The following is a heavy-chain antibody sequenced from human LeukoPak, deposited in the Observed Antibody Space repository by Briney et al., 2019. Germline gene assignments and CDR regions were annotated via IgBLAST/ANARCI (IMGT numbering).Heavy chain of an antibody. J-gene: IGHJ5*02. CDR2: IIPIFGTA. CDR3: AREYYYGSGSYLRFDP. Sequence: GASVKVSCKASGGTFSSYAISWVRQAPGQGLEWMGGIIPIFGTANYAQKFQGRVTITADESTSTAYMELSSLRSEDTAVYYCAREYYYGSGSYLRFDPWGQGTLVTVSS. D-gene: IGHD3-10*01. V-gene: IGHV1-69*13. CDR1: GGTFSSYA.